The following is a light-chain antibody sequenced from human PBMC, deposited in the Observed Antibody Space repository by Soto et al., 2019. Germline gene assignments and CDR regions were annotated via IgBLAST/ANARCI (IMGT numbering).Light chain of an antibody. V-gene: IGKV3-20*01. J-gene: IGKJ1*01. CDR3: QQYCSSPPWT. CDR2: GAS. Sequence: EIVLTQSPGTLSLSPGERATLSCRASQSVSRRYLAWYQQKPGQAPRLLIYGASSTATGIPDRCSGSGSGTDFSLIISRREPEDFAVYYCQQYCSSPPWTFGQGTKVEIK. CDR1: QSVSRRY.